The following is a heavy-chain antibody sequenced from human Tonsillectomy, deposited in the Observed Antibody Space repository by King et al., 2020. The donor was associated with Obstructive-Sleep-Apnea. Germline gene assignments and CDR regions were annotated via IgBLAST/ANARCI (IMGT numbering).Heavy chain of an antibody. CDR1: GFTFCTYG. Sequence: VQLVESGGGVVQPGGSLRLSCEASGFTFCTYGMHWVRQAPGKGLEWVSLIRWDGGSTYYANSVKGRFTISRDSTKNSLYLQMNSLRAEDPALYYCARPASGTCGYFDDWGQGTLVTVSS. J-gene: IGHJ4*02. V-gene: IGHV3-43D*04. D-gene: IGHD1-26*01. CDR2: IRWDGGST. CDR3: ARPASGTCGYFDD.